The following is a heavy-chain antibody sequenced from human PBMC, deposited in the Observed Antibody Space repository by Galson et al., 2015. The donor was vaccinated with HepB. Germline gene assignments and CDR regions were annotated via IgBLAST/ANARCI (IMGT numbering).Heavy chain of an antibody. J-gene: IGHJ4*02. CDR1: GFTFSNYA. Sequence: SLRLSCAASGFTFSNYAMHWVRQAPGKGLEYVSAISGNGDRTYYADSVKGRFTITRDNSKNTLYLQMHSLRTEDTAVYYCMKNCGGDCYSGFWGQGTLVTVSS. D-gene: IGHD2-21*02. CDR3: MKNCGGDCYSGF. CDR2: ISGNGDRT. V-gene: IGHV3-64D*06.